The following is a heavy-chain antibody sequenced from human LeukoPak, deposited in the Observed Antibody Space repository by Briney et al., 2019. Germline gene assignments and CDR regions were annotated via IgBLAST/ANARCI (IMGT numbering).Heavy chain of an antibody. J-gene: IGHJ6*03. CDR2: LHTDGSS. D-gene: IGHD3-10*01. CDR1: GSTVRSNY. Sequence: PGGSLRLSCAPSGSTVRSNYMTWVRQAPGKGLEWVSILHTDGSSFYADSVKGRFTISRDISKNTVSLHMTSLRAEDTAVYYCARVRITMVRGSNSFYYMDVWGKGTTVTVSS. V-gene: IGHV3-53*01. CDR3: ARVRITMVRGSNSFYYMDV.